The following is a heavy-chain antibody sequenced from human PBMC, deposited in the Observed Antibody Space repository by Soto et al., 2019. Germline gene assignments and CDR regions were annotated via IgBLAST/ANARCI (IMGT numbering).Heavy chain of an antibody. D-gene: IGHD2-8*02. CDR2: ISYDGSNK. CDR3: ARRVVLDNYYHYGMGV. J-gene: IGHJ6*02. CDR1: GFTFISYA. V-gene: IGHV3-30-3*01. Sequence: GGSLRLSCAASGFTFISYAMHWVLQAPGKGLEWVAVISYDGSNKYYADSVKGRFTISRDNSKNTLYLQMNSLRAEDTAVYYCARRVVLDNYYHYGMGVWGQALTLTVSS.